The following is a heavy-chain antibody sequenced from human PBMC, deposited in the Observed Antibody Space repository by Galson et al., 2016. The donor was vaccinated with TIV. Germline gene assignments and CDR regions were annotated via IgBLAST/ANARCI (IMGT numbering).Heavy chain of an antibody. D-gene: IGHD6-19*01. CDR1: GYTFRNYA. CDR3: AREKAGPGY. V-gene: IGHV7-4-1*02. Sequence: SVKVSCKASGYTFRNYAMNWMRQATGQGFEWMGWINTDTGHPTYAQGFTGRFVFSLDTSVNTAYLEITSLRTEDTAVYYCAREKAGPGYWGQGTLITVSS. CDR2: INTDTGHP. J-gene: IGHJ4*02.